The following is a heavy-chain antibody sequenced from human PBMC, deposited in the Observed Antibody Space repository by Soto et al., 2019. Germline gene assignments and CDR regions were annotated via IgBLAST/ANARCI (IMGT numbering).Heavy chain of an antibody. V-gene: IGHV3-23*01. Sequence: GGSLRLSCAASGFTFSSYAMSWVRQAPGKGLEWVSAISGSGGSTYYADSVKGRFTISRDNSKNTLYLQMNSLRAEDTAVYYCANSPLGSQHTIFGVDYYYYGMDVWGQGTTVTVSS. CDR1: GFTFSSYA. J-gene: IGHJ6*02. D-gene: IGHD3-3*01. CDR2: ISGSGGST. CDR3: ANSPLGSQHTIFGVDYYYYGMDV.